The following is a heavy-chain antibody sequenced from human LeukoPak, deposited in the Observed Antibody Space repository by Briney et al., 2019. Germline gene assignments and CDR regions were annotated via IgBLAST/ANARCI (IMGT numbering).Heavy chain of an antibody. V-gene: IGHV4-4*07. J-gene: IGHJ4*02. Sequence: SETLSLTCTVSGGSISGYFWSWIRQPAGQGLEWIGRIYTNGDTRYNPSLKSRVTMSVDPSKNQLSRKLRPVTAADTAVYYCARAAGAAGGQYFDYWGQGMLVTVSS. CDR1: GGSISGYF. CDR2: IYTNGDT. CDR3: ARAAGAAGGQYFDY. D-gene: IGHD6-13*01.